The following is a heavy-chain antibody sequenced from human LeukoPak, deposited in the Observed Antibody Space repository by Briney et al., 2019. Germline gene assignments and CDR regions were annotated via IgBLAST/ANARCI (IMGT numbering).Heavy chain of an antibody. CDR3: ARTRCSGGSCRGPYYYYYGMDV. V-gene: IGHV4-39*07. D-gene: IGHD2-15*01. CDR1: GGSISSSSYY. Sequence: SETLSLTCTVSGGSISSSSYYWGCIRQPPGKGLEWIGSIYYSGSTYYNPSLKSRVTISVDTSKNQFSLKLSSVTAADTAVYYCARTRCSGGSCRGPYYYYYGMDVWGQGTTVTASS. J-gene: IGHJ6*02. CDR2: IYYSGST.